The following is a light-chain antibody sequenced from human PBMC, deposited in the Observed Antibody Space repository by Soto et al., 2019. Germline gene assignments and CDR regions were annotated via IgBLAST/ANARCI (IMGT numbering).Light chain of an antibody. CDR1: SSNIGSNT. Sequence: QSVLTQPTSASGTPGQRVTISCSGSSSNIGSNTVNWYQQLPGTAPKLLIYSNNQRPSGVPVRFSGSKSGTSASLAISGLQSEDEADYYCAAWDDSLNGGVFGGGTKLTVL. CDR2: SNN. J-gene: IGLJ3*02. V-gene: IGLV1-44*01. CDR3: AAWDDSLNGGV.